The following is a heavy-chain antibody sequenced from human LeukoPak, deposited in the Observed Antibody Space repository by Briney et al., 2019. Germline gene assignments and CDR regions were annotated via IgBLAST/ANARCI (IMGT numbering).Heavy chain of an antibody. J-gene: IGHJ6*03. CDR2: INAGNGNT. V-gene: IGHV1-3*03. Sequence: VASVKVSCKASGYTFTSYAMHWVRQAPGQRLEWMGWINAGNGNTKYSQEFQGRVTITRDTSASTAYMELSSLRSEDMAVYYCARGERQQLVEGPTYYYYYMDVWGKGTTVTISS. CDR1: GYTFTSYA. CDR3: ARGERQQLVEGPTYYYYYMDV. D-gene: IGHD6-13*01.